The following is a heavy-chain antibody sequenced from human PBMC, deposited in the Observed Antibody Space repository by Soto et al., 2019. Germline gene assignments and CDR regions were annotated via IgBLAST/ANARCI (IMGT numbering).Heavy chain of an antibody. V-gene: IGHV3-21*01. D-gene: IGHD1-26*01. Sequence: PGGSLRLSCAASGFTFSSYSMNWVRQAPGKGLEWVSSISSSSSYIYYADSVKGRFTISRDNAKNSLYLQMNSLRAEDTAVYYCAHSKAVGAIGAFDIWGQGTTVTVSS. CDR1: GFTFSSYS. CDR3: AHSKAVGAIGAFDI. CDR2: ISSSSSYI. J-gene: IGHJ3*02.